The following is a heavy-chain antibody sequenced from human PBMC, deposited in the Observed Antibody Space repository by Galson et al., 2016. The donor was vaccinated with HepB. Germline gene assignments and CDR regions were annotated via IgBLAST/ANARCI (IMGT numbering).Heavy chain of an antibody. D-gene: IGHD5-12*01. CDR2: MYWADHK. Sequence: PALVKPTQTLTLTCTFSGFSLSTRGVGVGWIRHPPGKAVEWPALMYWADHKPSIPSLKIRLTITNDTSKNQVALTMTNMDPVDTATYFCAHSRYDCEGHNCFDPWGQGTLVTVSS. CDR3: AHSRYDCEGHNCFDP. CDR1: GFSLSTRGVG. V-gene: IGHV2-5*02. J-gene: IGHJ5*02.